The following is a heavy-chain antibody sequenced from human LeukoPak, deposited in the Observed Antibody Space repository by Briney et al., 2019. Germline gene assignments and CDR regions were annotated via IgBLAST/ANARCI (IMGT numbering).Heavy chain of an antibody. CDR2: ITSGGGTT. J-gene: IGHJ4*02. Sequence: TGGSLRLSCAASGFTFSSHAMSWVRQAPGKGLEWVSMITSGGGTTYYADSVKGRFIISRDIAKNTVFLQMNSLRAEDTAVYYCAKGGVPGTHYFDYWGQGTLVTVSS. CDR1: GFTFSSHA. CDR3: AKGGVPGTHYFDY. D-gene: IGHD6-19*01. V-gene: IGHV3-23*01.